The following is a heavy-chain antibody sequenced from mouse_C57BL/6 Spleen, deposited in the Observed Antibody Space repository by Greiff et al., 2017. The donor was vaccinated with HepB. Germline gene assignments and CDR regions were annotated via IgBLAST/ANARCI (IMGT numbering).Heavy chain of an antibody. D-gene: IGHD2-3*01. CDR3: ARERVYDGYPYYFDY. Sequence: EVQLQESGPGLVKPSQSLSLTCSVTGYSITSGYYWNWIRQFPGNKLEWMGYISYAGSNNYNPSLKNRISITRDTSKNQFFLKLNSVTTEDTATYYCARERVYDGYPYYFDYWGQGTTLTVSS. CDR2: ISYAGSN. CDR1: GYSITSGYY. J-gene: IGHJ2*01. V-gene: IGHV3-6*01.